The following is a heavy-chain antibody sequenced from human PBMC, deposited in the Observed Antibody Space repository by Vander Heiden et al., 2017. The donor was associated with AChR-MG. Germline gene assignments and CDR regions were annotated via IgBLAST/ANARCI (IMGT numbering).Heavy chain of an antibody. CDR3: ARARSGSYEGYYYYGMDV. CDR2: MNPNSGNT. J-gene: IGHJ6*02. V-gene: IGHV1-8*01. D-gene: IGHD1-26*01. Sequence: QVQLVQSGAEVKKPGASVKVSCKASGYTFTSYDINWVRQATGHGLEWMGWMNPNSGNTGYAQKFQGRVTMTRNTSISTAYMELSSLRSEDTAVYYCARARSGSYEGYYYYGMDVWGQGTTVTVSS. CDR1: GYTFTSYD.